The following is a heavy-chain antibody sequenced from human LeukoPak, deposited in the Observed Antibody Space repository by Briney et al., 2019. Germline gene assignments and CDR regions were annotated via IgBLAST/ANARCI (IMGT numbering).Heavy chain of an antibody. CDR2: INPNSGGT. D-gene: IGHD5-24*01. CDR3: ARVWDGYNYFDY. J-gene: IGHJ4*02. V-gene: IGHV1-2*06. Sequence: ASVKVSCKASGYTFTGYYMHWVRQAPGQGLEWMGRINPNSGGTNYAQKFQGRVTMTRDTSISTAYMELSRLRSEDTAVYYCARVWDGYNYFDYWGQGTLVTVSS. CDR1: GYTFTGYY.